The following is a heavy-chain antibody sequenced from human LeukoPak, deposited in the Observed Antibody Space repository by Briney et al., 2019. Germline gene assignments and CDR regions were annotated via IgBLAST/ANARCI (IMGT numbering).Heavy chain of an antibody. CDR3: ARDRSNSDY. CDR2: INPNSGGT. D-gene: IGHD5-24*01. J-gene: IGHJ4*02. Sequence: ASVKVSCKASGYTFTGYYMHWVRQAPGQGLEWMGWINPNSGGTNYAQKFQGRVTMTIDASTSTVYMELRSLRSDDTALYYCARDRSNSDYWGQGTLVTVSS. CDR1: GYTFTGYY. V-gene: IGHV1-2*02.